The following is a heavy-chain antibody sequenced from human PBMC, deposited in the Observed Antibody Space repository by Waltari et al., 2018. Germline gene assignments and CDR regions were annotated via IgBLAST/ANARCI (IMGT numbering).Heavy chain of an antibody. CDR2: IKQDGSEK. CDR3: ARVDSSSWSLSFDY. Sequence: EVQLVESGGGLVQPGGSLRLSCAASGFTFSSYWMSWVRQAPGKGLEWVANIKQDGSEKYYVDSVKGRFTISRDNAKNSLYLQMNSLRAEDTAVYYCARVDSSSWSLSFDYWGQGTLVTVSS. J-gene: IGHJ4*02. D-gene: IGHD6-13*01. CDR1: GFTFSSYW. V-gene: IGHV3-7*01.